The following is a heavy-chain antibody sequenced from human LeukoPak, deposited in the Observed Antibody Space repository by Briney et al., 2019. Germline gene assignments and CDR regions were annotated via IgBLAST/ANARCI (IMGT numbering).Heavy chain of an antibody. CDR3: ARESDILAQNWLDP. V-gene: IGHV3-7*01. J-gene: IGHJ5*02. CDR2: IKQDGSEK. CDR1: GFTFSSHW. D-gene: IGHD3-9*01. Sequence: PGGSLRLSCAASGFTFSSHWMNWVRQAPGKGLEWVANIKQDGSEKYYADSVKGRITISRDNAKNSLYLQMNSLRADDTDVYFCARESDILAQNWLDPWGGGTLVSVSS.